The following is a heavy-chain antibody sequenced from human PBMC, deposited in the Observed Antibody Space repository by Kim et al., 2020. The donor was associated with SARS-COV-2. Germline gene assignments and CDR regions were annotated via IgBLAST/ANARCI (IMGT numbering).Heavy chain of an antibody. V-gene: IGHV4-59*09. Sequence: NYQSSLTTRVTISVDTTKNQFSLKLTSVTAADPAVYYCARGGGGSVWFDPWGQGTLVTVSS. J-gene: IGHJ5*02. CDR3: ARGGGGSVWFDP. D-gene: IGHD5-12*01.